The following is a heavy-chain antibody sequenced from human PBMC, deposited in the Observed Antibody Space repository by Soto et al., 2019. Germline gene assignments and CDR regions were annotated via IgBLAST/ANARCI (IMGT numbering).Heavy chain of an antibody. V-gene: IGHV1-18*01. Sequence: ASVKVSCKASGGTFSGYGISWVRQAPGQGLEWMGWISRYMGNTKYAQNVKGRVTITTDTSTSTAYMELRSLRSDDTAGYYSARDLYPGFPETSLDYGMDVSGQGTTVTVSS. CDR3: ARDLYPGFPETSLDYGMDV. J-gene: IGHJ6*02. CDR1: GGTFSGYG. CDR2: ISRYMGNT. D-gene: IGHD2-2*01.